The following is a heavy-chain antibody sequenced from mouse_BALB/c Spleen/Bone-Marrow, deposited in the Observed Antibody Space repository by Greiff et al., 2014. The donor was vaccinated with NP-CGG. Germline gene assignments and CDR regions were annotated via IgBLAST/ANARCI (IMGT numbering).Heavy chain of an antibody. CDR3: ASTGTRGFAY. CDR1: GYSFTSTFM. J-gene: IGHJ3*01. D-gene: IGHD4-1*02. Sequence: VQLKESGPDLVKPSQSLSLPCTVTGYSFTSTFMCHWIRQFPGNKMERMGYIHYNGSAYFNPTFKSRISITRDTSKNQFFLQLHSVTTADTATYYCASTGTRGFAYWGQGTLVTVSA. V-gene: IGHV3-1*02. CDR2: IHYNGSA.